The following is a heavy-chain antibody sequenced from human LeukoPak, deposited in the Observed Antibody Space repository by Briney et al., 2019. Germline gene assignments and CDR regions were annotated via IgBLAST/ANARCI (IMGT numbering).Heavy chain of an antibody. CDR2: IYSGGST. Sequence: GGSLRLSCAASGXXVSSNYMSWVRQAPXXXLEWVSVIYSGGSTYYADSVKGRFTISRDNSKNTLYLQMNSLRAEDTAVYYCARTSGSGYVYWGQGTLVTVSS. CDR3: ARTSGSGYVY. CDR1: GXXVSSNY. D-gene: IGHD5-12*01. J-gene: IGHJ4*02. V-gene: IGHV3-66*01.